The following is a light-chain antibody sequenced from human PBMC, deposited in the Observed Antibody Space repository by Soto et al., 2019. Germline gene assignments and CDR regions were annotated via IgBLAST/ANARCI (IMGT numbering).Light chain of an antibody. J-gene: IGKJ2*01. Sequence: EIVLTQSPATLSLSPGERVTLSCRASQSVSSYLAWYQQKPGQAPRLLIYDASNRATGIPARFSGSGSGTDFTLTISSLEPEDCAVYYCQQRSIRPYTFGQGTKLEIK. V-gene: IGKV3-11*01. CDR1: QSVSSY. CDR3: QQRSIRPYT. CDR2: DAS.